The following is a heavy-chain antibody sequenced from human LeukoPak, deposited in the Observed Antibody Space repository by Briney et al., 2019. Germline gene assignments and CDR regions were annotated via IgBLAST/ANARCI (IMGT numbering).Heavy chain of an antibody. J-gene: IGHJ4*02. CDR1: GYSFTNYW. CDR2: IYPGDSDT. Sequence: GESLKISCKGFGYSFTNYWIGWVRQMPGKGLEWMGIIYPGDSDTRYSPSFQGQVTISADKSISTAYLQWSSLKASDTAMYYCARGGSYFEGAGYYFDYWGQGTLVTVSS. CDR3: ARGGSYFEGAGYYFDY. V-gene: IGHV5-51*01. D-gene: IGHD1-26*01.